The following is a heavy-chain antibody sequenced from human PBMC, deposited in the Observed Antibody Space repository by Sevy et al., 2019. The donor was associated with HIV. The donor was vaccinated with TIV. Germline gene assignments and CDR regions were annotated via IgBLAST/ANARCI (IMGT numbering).Heavy chain of an antibody. CDR2: ITSGGVT. CDR1: GLNFNTNG. D-gene: IGHD3-16*01. V-gene: IGHV3-23*01. Sequence: GGSLRLSCAASGLNFNTNGMSWVRQAPGKGLEWVAGITSGGVTYYADSVKGRFTVSRDNSRNTLYLQLNSLRADDTAVFYCAGGDTPMITDLDYWGQGTLVTVSS. CDR3: AGGDTPMITDLDY. J-gene: IGHJ4*02.